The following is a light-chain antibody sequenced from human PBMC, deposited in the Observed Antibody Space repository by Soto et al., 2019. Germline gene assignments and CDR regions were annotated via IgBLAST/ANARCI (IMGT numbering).Light chain of an antibody. CDR2: GAS. V-gene: IGKV3-20*01. Sequence: EIVLTQSPGTLSLSPGERATLSCRASQSVSSSYLAWYQQKPGQAPRLLIYGASSRATGIPDRFSGSGSGTEFTLTISSLQSEDSAVYYCQEYNTWPWTFGQGTKVDIK. CDR1: QSVSSSY. CDR3: QEYNTWPWT. J-gene: IGKJ1*01.